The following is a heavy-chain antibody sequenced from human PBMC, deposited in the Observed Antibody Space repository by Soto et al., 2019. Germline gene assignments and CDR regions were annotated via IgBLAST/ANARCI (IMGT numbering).Heavy chain of an antibody. CDR1: GGSISSSNW. CDR3: ARGSGRQVYNYYGMDV. D-gene: IGHD3-10*01. Sequence: QVQLQESGPGLVKPSGTLSLTCAVSGGSISSSNWWSWVRQSPGKGLEWIGEIYHSGSTNYNPSLKSRVPLSVNKSQNQFSLKLSSVTAADTAVYYCARGSGRQVYNYYGMDVWGQGTTVTVSS. V-gene: IGHV4-4*02. CDR2: IYHSGST. J-gene: IGHJ6*02.